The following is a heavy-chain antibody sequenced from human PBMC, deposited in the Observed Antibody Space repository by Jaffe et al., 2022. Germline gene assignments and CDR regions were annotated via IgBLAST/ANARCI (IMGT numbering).Heavy chain of an antibody. CDR3: ARGPKNYYDSSGYSH. V-gene: IGHV4-59*01. Sequence: QVQLQESGPGLVKPSETLSLTCTVSGGSISSYYWSWIRQPPGKGLEWIGYIYYSGSTNYNPSLKSRVTISVDTSKNQFSLKLSSVTAADTAVYYCARGPKNYYDSSGYSHWGQGTLVTVSS. CDR1: GGSISSYY. CDR2: IYYSGST. D-gene: IGHD3-22*01. J-gene: IGHJ4*02.